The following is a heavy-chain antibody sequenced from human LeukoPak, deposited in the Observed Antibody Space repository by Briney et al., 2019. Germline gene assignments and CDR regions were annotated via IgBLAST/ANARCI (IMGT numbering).Heavy chain of an antibody. CDR1: GGTFSSYG. D-gene: IGHD1/OR15-1a*01. J-gene: IGHJ4*02. CDR2: IIPMFHTT. CDR3: ARDHTPGNNYHSDY. V-gene: IGHV1-69*15. Sequence: GSSVKVSCKASGGTFSSYGINWVRQAPGQGLEWMGRIIPMFHTTNYAQKFQGRVTVTADESSSTAYMELSSLRSEDTAVYYCARDHTPGNNYHSDYWGQGTLVTVSS.